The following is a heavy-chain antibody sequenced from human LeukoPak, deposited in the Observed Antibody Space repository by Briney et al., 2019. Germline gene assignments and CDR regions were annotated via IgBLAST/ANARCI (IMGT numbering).Heavy chain of an antibody. CDR3: ARGRIYYDGSGHYYPDY. Sequence: ASVEVSCKASGYTFSSYGVTWVRQAPGQGLEWMGWISGDSDSTNYAQKFQDKVTMTTDTSTNTAYLELRSLTSDDTAIYYCARGRIYYDGSGHYYPDYWGQGTLLTVSS. CDR2: ISGDSDST. V-gene: IGHV1-18*01. CDR1: GYTFSSYG. J-gene: IGHJ4*02. D-gene: IGHD3-22*01.